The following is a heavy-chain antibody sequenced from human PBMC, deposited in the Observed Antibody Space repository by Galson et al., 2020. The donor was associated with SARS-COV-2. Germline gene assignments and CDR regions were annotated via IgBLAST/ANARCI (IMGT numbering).Heavy chain of an antibody. CDR3: AGDLGARWLLHLGALDI. D-gene: IGHD3-22*01. J-gene: IGHJ3*02. CDR1: GYSMTSGYY. V-gene: IGHV4-38-2*02. CDR2: ISHSGSI. Sequence: SETLSLTCTVSGYSMTSGYYWAWIRQAPGTGLEWIGSISHSGSIYCNPSLKSRVTLSVDTSKNQFSLKLTSVTAADTALYYCAGDLGARWLLHLGALDIWGQGTMATVSS.